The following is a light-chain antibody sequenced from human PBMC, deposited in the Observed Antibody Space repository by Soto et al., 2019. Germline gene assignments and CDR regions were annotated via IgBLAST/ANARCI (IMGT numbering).Light chain of an antibody. J-gene: IGLJ2*01. CDR3: SSFTSRTTLI. CDR2: DVS. Sequence: QSALTQPASVSGSPGQSITISCTGTSSDIGGYNYVSWYQQLPGKAPRLMIYDVSNRPSGVSNRFSGSKSGNTAALTISGLQAEDEADYYCSSFTSRTTLIFGGGTNLTVL. V-gene: IGLV2-14*03. CDR1: SSDIGGYNY.